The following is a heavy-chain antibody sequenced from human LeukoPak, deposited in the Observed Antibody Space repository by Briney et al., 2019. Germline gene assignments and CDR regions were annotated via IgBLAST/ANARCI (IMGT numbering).Heavy chain of an antibody. CDR1: GYTFTSYD. V-gene: IGHV1-8*01. J-gene: IGHJ4*02. CDR2: MNPNSGNT. CDR3: ARVGGAYYDSSGYHY. Sequence: EASVKVSCKASGYTFTSYDVNWVRQATGQGLEWMGWMNPNSGNTGYAQKFQGRVTMTRNTSISTAHMELSSLRSEDTAVYYCARVGGAYYDSSGYHYWGQGTLVTVSS. D-gene: IGHD3-22*01.